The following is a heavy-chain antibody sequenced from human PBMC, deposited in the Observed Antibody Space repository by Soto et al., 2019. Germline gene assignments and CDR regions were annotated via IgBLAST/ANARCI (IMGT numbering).Heavy chain of an antibody. CDR2: ISVTPGIT. J-gene: IGHJ4*02. Sequence: GGSLRLSCAASGFTMSTYSVTWARQAPGKGLEWVSGISVTPGITFYADSVKGRFTISRDSSNNAVYLQMNSLRAEDTAMYFCSKWSGYGDLWGQGTLVTVSS. CDR3: SKWSGYGDL. CDR1: GFTMSTYS. D-gene: IGHD5-12*01. V-gene: IGHV3-23*01.